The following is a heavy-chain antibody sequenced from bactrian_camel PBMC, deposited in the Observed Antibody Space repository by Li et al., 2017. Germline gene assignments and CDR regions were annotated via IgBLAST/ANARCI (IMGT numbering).Heavy chain of an antibody. D-gene: IGHD6*01. Sequence: VESAGGSVQAGGSLTLSCAASGYTYSSYCMAWFRQSPGKERDSVATFDTDGSTSYAEPVTGRFTISRDRAKKTLTLEMNSLKPEDTAMYYCARDWVAKRWSSALTADRYNYWGQGTQVTVS. CDR1: GYTYSSYC. CDR3: ARDWVAKRWSSALTADRYNY. V-gene: IGHV3S55*01. J-gene: IGHJ4*01. CDR2: FDTDGST.